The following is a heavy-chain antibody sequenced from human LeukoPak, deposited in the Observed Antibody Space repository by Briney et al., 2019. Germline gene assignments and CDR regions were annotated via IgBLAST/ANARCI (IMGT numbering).Heavy chain of an antibody. CDR3: AKGPMYYYDTVGAFDI. D-gene: IGHD3-22*01. CDR2: ISGSGGST. CDR1: GFTLSTYG. Sequence: QSGGSLRLSCVGSGFTLSTYGIHWVRQAPGKGLEWVSAISGSGGSTYYADSVKGRFTISRDNSKNTLYLQMNSLRAEDTAVYYCAKGPMYYYDTVGAFDIWGQGTMVAVSS. V-gene: IGHV3-23*01. J-gene: IGHJ3*02.